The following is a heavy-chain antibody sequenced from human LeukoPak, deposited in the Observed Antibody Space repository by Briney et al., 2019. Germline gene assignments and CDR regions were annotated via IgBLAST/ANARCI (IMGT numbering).Heavy chain of an antibody. D-gene: IGHD6-13*01. J-gene: IGHJ4*02. CDR2: ISGSGGST. V-gene: IGHV3-23*01. CDR3: AKDLGRQQLVPGSFDY. CDR1: GFTFSSYA. Sequence: GGSLRLSCAASGFTFSSYAMSWVRQAPGKGLEWVSAISGSGGSTYHADSVKGRFTISGDNSKNTLYLQMNSLRAEDTAVYYCAKDLGRQQLVPGSFDYWGQGTLVTVSS.